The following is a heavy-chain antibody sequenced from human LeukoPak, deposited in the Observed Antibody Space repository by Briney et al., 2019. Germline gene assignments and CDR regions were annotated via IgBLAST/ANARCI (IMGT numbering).Heavy chain of an antibody. D-gene: IGHD3-10*01. J-gene: IGHJ6*02. V-gene: IGHV3-49*04. Sequence: GRSLRLSCTASGFTFGDYAMSWVRQAPGKGLEWVGFIRSKAYGGTTEYAASVKGRFTISRDDSKSIAYLQMNSLKTEDTAVYYCTRADITMVRGVIFHYYYGMDVWGQGPRSPSP. CDR2: IRSKAYGGTT. CDR1: GFTFGDYA. CDR3: TRADITMVRGVIFHYYYGMDV.